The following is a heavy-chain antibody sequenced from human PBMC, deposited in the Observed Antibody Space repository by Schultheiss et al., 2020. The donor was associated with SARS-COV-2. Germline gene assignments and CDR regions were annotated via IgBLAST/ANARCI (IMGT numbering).Heavy chain of an antibody. Sequence: SGPTLVKPTQTLTLTCTLPGFSLSTSGVGVGWIRQPPGKALEWLALIYWNDDKRYSPSLKSRLTITKDTSKNQVVLTMTNMDPVDTATYYCAHRRGQGAAADPPGVAFDIWAQGAMVNVSS. D-gene: IGHD6-13*01. J-gene: IGHJ3*02. V-gene: IGHV2-5*01. CDR3: AHRRGQGAAADPPGVAFDI. CDR2: IYWNDDK. CDR1: GFSLSTSGVG.